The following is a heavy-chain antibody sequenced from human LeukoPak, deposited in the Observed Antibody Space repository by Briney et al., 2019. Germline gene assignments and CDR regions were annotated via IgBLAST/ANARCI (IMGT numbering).Heavy chain of an antibody. J-gene: IGHJ4*02. CDR1: GYTFTRYG. V-gene: IGHV1-18*01. CDR2: ISVYNGNT. D-gene: IGHD6-19*01. CDR3: ARDYSRGDPDY. Sequence: ASVKVSCEASGYTFTRYGISWVRQAPGQGLEWMGWISVYNGNTNYTQKVQGRVTMTTETSTSTAYMELRSLRSDDTAVYYCARDYSRGDPDYWGQGTLVTVSS.